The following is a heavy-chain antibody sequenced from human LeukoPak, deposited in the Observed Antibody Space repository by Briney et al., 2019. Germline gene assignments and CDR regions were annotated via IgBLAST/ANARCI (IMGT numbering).Heavy chain of an antibody. CDR3: ASLGSREAYKGGDF. Sequence: GGSLRLSCVASGFTFNMYRMHWVRQAPGKGLKWVSCINSGVTTYADSVKGRFTDSRDNAKNTLYLQMNSLRVEDTAIYYCASLGSREAYKGGDFWGQGTLVTVSS. CDR1: GFTFNMYR. J-gene: IGHJ4*02. CDR2: INSGVT. D-gene: IGHD5-24*01. V-gene: IGHV3-74*01.